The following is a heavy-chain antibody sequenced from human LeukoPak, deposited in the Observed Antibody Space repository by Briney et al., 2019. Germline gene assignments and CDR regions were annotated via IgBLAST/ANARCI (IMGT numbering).Heavy chain of an antibody. V-gene: IGHV3-73*01. J-gene: IGHJ4*02. D-gene: IGHD5-12*01. CDR3: TGGYDYFFDS. CDR2: IRSKTNSYAT. Sequence: GGSLRLSCAASGFTFSDSAMHWVRQASGKGLEWVGRIRSKTNSYATTYAASVKGRFTISRDDSKNTAYLQMNSLITDDTAVYYCTGGYDYFFDSWGQGTLVTVSS. CDR1: GFTFSDSA.